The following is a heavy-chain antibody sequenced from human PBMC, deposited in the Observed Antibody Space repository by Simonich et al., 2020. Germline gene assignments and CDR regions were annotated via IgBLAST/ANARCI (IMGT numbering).Heavy chain of an antibody. CDR3: ARARGDSSSWYFDY. CDR1: GFTFSSYS. J-gene: IGHJ4*02. CDR2: ISSGSSYI. V-gene: IGHV3-21*01. D-gene: IGHD6-13*01. Sequence: EVQLVEAGGGLVKPGGYLRLSCAASGFTFSSYSMNGVRQAPGKGRGWALSISSGSSYISDADSGKGRFTSSRVNAKNSLYLQMNSLGAEDTAVYYCARARGDSSSWYFDYWGQGTLVTVSS.